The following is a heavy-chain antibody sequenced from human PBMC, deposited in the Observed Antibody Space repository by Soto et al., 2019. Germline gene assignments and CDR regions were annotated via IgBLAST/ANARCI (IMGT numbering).Heavy chain of an antibody. CDR2: IYYSGST. CDR3: ERLGVDTAMCPVLKDY. J-gene: IGHJ4*02. Sequence: PETLSLTYTVSGGSISSSSCYWGWIRQPPGKGLEWIGSIYYSGSTYYNPSLKSRVTISVDTSKNQFSLKLSSVTAADTAVYYCERLGVDTAMCPVLKDYWGQGTLGSVS. CDR1: GGSISSSSCY. D-gene: IGHD5-18*01. V-gene: IGHV4-39*01.